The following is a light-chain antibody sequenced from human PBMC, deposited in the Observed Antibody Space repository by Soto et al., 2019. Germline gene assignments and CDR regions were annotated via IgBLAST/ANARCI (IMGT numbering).Light chain of an antibody. V-gene: IGKV1-17*01. J-gene: IGKJ4*01. CDR2: DVS. Sequence: DLQMTQCPSTLSASVGDRVTITCRAAQDIRNELGWYQQKPGKAPKFLIYDVSTLESGVPSRFSGSGSGTEFTLTISSLQPEDFATYYCQQYDSYPLTFGGGTKVDIK. CDR1: QDIRNE. CDR3: QQYDSYPLT.